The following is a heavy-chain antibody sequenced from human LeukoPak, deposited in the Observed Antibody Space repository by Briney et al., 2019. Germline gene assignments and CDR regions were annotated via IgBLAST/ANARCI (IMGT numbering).Heavy chain of an antibody. V-gene: IGHV3-23*01. CDR1: GFTFSTYE. CDR2: ISGSGGST. Sequence: WGSLRLSCAASGFTFSTYEMNWVRQAPGKGLEWVSAISGSGGSTYYADSVKGRFTISRANSKNTLYLQMNSLRVEDTAVYYCAKDSAAGTPYYFDYWGQGTLVTVSS. CDR3: AKDSAAGTPYYFDY. D-gene: IGHD6-13*01. J-gene: IGHJ4*02.